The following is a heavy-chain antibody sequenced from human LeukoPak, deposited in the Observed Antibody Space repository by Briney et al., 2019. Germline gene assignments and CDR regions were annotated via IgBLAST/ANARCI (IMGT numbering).Heavy chain of an antibody. CDR3: ATLRWDAFDI. CDR1: GGSFSCYY. V-gene: IGHV4-34*01. D-gene: IGHD4-23*01. Sequence: EPSETLPHTCSVYGGSFSCYYWRWIRQPPAKGQEWVGEINQSGSTNYNPSLESRVTLSVDTSKNQFSLKLSSVRAADTAVYYCATLRWDAFDIWGQGTMVTVSS. J-gene: IGHJ3*02. CDR2: INQSGST.